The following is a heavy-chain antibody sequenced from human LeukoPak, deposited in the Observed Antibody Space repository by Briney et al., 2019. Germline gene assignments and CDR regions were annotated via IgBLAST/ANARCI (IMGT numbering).Heavy chain of an antibody. CDR3: AKLGVRGVITPIDY. V-gene: IGHV3-23*01. D-gene: IGHD3-10*02. Sequence: GGSLRLACAAYGFTFSSYAMSWVRQAPGKGLEWVSSISGSGGNTYYADSGQGRFTISRDNSKNTLYLQMNSLRAEDTAVYYCAKLGVRGVITPIDYWGQGTLVTVSS. J-gene: IGHJ4*02. CDR2: ISGSGGNT. CDR1: GFTFSSYA.